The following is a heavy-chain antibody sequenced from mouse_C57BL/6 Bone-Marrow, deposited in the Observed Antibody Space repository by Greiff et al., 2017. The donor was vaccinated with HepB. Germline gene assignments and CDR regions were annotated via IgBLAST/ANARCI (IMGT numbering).Heavy chain of an antibody. CDR3: ARLYYGSSPYAMDY. D-gene: IGHD1-1*01. CDR2: IYPRDGST. CDR1: GYTFTSYD. Sequence: QVQLQQSGPELVKPGASVKLSCKASGYTFTSYDINWVKQRPGQGLEWIGWIYPRDGSTKYNEKFKGKATLTVDTSSSTAYMELHSLTSADSAVYFCARLYYGSSPYAMDYWGQGTSVTVSS. V-gene: IGHV1-85*01. J-gene: IGHJ4*01.